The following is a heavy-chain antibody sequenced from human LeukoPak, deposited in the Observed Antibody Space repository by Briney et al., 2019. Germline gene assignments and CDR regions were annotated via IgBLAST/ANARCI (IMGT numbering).Heavy chain of an antibody. CDR2: IIPILGIA. J-gene: IGHJ5*02. CDR1: GGTFSNYA. Sequence: GASVKVSCKASGGTFSNYAISWVRQAPGQGLEWMGRIIPILGIANYAQKFQGRVTITADKSTSTAYMELSSLRSEDTAVYYCARDSGSQYGWFDPWGQGTLVTVSS. V-gene: IGHV1-69*04. CDR3: ARDSGSQYGWFDP. D-gene: IGHD1-26*01.